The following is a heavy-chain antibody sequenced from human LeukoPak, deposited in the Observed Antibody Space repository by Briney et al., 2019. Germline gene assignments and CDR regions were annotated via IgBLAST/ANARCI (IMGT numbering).Heavy chain of an antibody. V-gene: IGHV3-21*01. CDR3: ARDRSDRLAVAGTSAFDY. Sequence: GGSLRLSCAASGXTXXSYSXXXXXXAPXKGLEWVSSISXSSSYIYYADSVKGRFTISRDNAKNSLYLQMNSLRAEDTAVYYCARDRSDRLAVAGTSAFDYWGQGTLVTVSS. CDR2: ISXSSSYI. J-gene: IGHJ4*02. CDR1: GXTXXSYS. D-gene: IGHD6-19*01.